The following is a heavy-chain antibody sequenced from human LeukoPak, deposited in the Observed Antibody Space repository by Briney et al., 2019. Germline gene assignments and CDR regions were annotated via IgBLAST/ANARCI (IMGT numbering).Heavy chain of an antibody. CDR3: ARERAYYDFRSLTGAFDI. V-gene: IGHV3-53*01. CDR2: IYSGGST. J-gene: IGHJ3*02. Sequence: PGGSLRLSCAASGFTVSSNYMSWVRQAPGKGLEWVSVIYSGGSTYYADSVKGRFTISRGNSKNTLYLQMNSLRAEDTAVYYCARERAYYDFRSLTGAFDIWGQGTMVTVSS. CDR1: GFTVSSNY. D-gene: IGHD3-3*01.